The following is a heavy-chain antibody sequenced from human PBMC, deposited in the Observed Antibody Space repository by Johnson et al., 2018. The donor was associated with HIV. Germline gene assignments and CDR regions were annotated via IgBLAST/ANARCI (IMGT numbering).Heavy chain of an antibody. CDR1: GFTFDDYG. J-gene: IGHJ3*01. D-gene: IGHD1-26*01. Sequence: EVQLVESGGGVVRPGGSLRVSCAASGFTFDDYGMNWVRQAPGKGLEWVSGINWNGGSTGYADSVKGRFTISRDNAKDTLYLQMNNLKAEDTALYYCTTRLNSGTYWGNYDFDVWGQGTMVTVSS. V-gene: IGHV3-20*04. CDR2: INWNGGST. CDR3: TTRLNSGTYWGNYDFDV.